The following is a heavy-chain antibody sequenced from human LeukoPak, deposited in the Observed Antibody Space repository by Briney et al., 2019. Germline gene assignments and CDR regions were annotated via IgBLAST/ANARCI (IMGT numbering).Heavy chain of an antibody. Sequence: GASVKVSCKASGGTSNSHAISWVRQAPGQGLEWMGRIIPNLGTTNRAQNFQDRVTLTADKCTNPAYMELTSLTSDDTAVYYCATTNDGGGYQWGDFFDFWGQGTLVTVSS. CDR3: ATTNDGGGYQWGDFFDF. J-gene: IGHJ4*02. CDR1: GGTSNSHA. V-gene: IGHV1-69*04. CDR2: IIPNLGTT. D-gene: IGHD3-22*01.